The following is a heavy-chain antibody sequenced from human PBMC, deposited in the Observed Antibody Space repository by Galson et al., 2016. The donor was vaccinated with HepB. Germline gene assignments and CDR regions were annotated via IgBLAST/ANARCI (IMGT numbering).Heavy chain of an antibody. Sequence: SVKVSCKASGFTFTSSAVQWVRQTRGQRLEWIGWIVAGSGDTNYAQKFHERVTITRDMSTRTAYMELSSLRSEDTAVYYCAAGGPVSLDSYYIYGMAVWGQGPTVTVSS. J-gene: IGHJ6*02. CDR3: AAGGPVSLDSYYIYGMAV. CDR2: IVAGSGDT. D-gene: IGHD3-16*01. V-gene: IGHV1-58*01. CDR1: GFTFTSSA.